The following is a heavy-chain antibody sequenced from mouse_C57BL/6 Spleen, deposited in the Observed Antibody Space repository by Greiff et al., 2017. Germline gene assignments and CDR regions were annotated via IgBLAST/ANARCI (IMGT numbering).Heavy chain of an antibody. Sequence: EVKLMESGGGLVKPGGSLKLSCAASGFTFSSYAMSWVRQTPVKRLEWVATISGGGGYTYYPDNVKGRFTISRDNAKNILYLQMSHLKSEDTAWYYCARDHYGSSYGFAYWGQGTLVTVSA. V-gene: IGHV5-4*01. CDR1: GFTFSSYA. CDR3: ARDHYGSSYGFAY. CDR2: ISGGGGYT. J-gene: IGHJ3*01. D-gene: IGHD1-1*01.